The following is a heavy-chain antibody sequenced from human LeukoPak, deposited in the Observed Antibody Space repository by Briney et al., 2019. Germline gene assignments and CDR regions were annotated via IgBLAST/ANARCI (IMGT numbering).Heavy chain of an antibody. Sequence: ASVKVSCKASGYTFTSYYMHWVRQAPGHGLEWMGIINPSGGTTAYAQKFQGSVTMSRDTSTSTVYMELSSLRSEDTAVYYCATVSGYDFPIGHWGQGTLVTVSS. CDR2: INPSGGTT. D-gene: IGHD5-12*01. CDR1: GYTFTSYY. J-gene: IGHJ4*02. V-gene: IGHV1-46*01. CDR3: ATVSGYDFPIGH.